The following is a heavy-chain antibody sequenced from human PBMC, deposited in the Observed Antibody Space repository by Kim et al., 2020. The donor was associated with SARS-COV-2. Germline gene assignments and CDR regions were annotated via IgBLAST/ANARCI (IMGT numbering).Heavy chain of an antibody. V-gene: IGHV3-15*01. D-gene: IGHD3-10*01. J-gene: IGHJ6*02. CDR3: TTGLLLWFGELTNYYYGMDV. CDR1: GFTFSNAW. CDR2: IKSKTDGGTT. Sequence: LSLTCAASGFTFSNAWMSWVRQAPGKGLEWVGRIKSKTDGGTTDYAAPVKGRFTISRDDSKNTLYLQMNSLKTEDTAVYYCTTGLLLWFGELTNYYYGMDVWGQGTTVTVSS.